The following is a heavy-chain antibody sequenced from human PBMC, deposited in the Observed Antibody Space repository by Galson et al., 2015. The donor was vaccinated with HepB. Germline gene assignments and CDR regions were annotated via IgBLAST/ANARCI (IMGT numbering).Heavy chain of an antibody. J-gene: IGHJ4*02. V-gene: IGHV3-23*01. D-gene: IGHD3-16*01. Sequence: SLRLSCAASGITFSSYAMSWVRQAPGKGLEWVSAISGSGDRTHYADSVKGRSTISRDNSKNTVYLQMSGLRATDTAVYYCAKVGVMASNVPWDLHYWGQGTLVTVSS. CDR2: ISGSGDRT. CDR3: AKVGVMASNVPWDLHY. CDR1: GITFSSYA.